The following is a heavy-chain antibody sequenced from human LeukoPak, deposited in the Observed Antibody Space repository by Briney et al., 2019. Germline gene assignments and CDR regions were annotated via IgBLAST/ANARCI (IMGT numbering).Heavy chain of an antibody. J-gene: IGHJ4*02. V-gene: IGHV3-23*01. Sequence: PGGSLRLSCAASGFTFSSYAMSWVRQAPGKGLEWGSAISVSGGSTYYADPVKGRFTISRDNYKNKLYLQMNSLRAEDTAVYYCAKSPLSGYTDYFDYWGQGTLVTVSS. D-gene: IGHD3-22*01. CDR2: ISVSGGST. CDR1: GFTFSSYA. CDR3: AKSPLSGYTDYFDY.